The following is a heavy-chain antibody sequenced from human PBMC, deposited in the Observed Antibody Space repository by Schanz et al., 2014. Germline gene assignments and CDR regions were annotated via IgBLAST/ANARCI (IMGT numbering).Heavy chain of an antibody. V-gene: IGHV3-21*01. CDR2: LSEGGGGT. D-gene: IGHD1-1*01. CDR1: GITFSSHS. Sequence: EVQLVESGGGVVQPGRSLRLSCAASGITFSSHSFNWVRQAPGKGLEWVSALSEGGGGTHYADSVRGRFTISRDNAKNSLFLQMNSLRPEDTAVYYCARGRVLESWGQGTLVTVSS. J-gene: IGHJ5*02. CDR3: ARGRVLES.